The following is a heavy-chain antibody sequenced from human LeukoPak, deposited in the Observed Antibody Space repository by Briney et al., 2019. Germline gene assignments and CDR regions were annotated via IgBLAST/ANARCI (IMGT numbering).Heavy chain of an antibody. J-gene: IGHJ4*02. CDR1: GFTFSSYA. V-gene: IGHV3-23*01. Sequence: PGGSLRLSCAASGFTFSSYAMSWVRQAPGKGPEWVSSISGSGDKTYYADSVKGQFTISRDNPKNTLYLQMNSLRAEDTAVYYCAKEDCTNGVSYDPSFDYWGQGTLVTVSS. D-gene: IGHD2-8*01. CDR3: AKEDCTNGVSYDPSFDY. CDR2: ISGSGDKT.